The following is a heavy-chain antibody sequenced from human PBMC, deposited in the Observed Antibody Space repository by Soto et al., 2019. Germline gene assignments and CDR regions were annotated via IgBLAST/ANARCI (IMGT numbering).Heavy chain of an antibody. J-gene: IGHJ4*02. D-gene: IGHD3-3*01. CDR3: ARVPYYDFWSGYDNPFDY. CDR1: GGTFSSYT. Sequence: ASVKVSCKASGGTFSSYTISWVRQAPGQGLEWMGRIIPILGIANYAQKFQGRVTITADKSTSTAYMELSSLRSEDTAVYYFARVPYYDFWSGYDNPFDYWGQGTLVTVSS. V-gene: IGHV1-69*02. CDR2: IIPILGIA.